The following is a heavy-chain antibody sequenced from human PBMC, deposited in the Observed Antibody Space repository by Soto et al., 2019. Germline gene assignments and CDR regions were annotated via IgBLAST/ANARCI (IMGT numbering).Heavy chain of an antibody. CDR2: ISGSGGST. CDR1: GFTFSSYA. Sequence: EVQLLESGGGLVQPGGSLRLSCAASGFTFSSYAMSWVRQAPGKGLEWVSAISGSGGSTYYADSVKGRFTISRDNSKNTQYLQMNSLRAEDTAVYYCAKSRIQLWLEGGMDVWGQGTTVTVSS. J-gene: IGHJ6*02. CDR3: AKSRIQLWLEGGMDV. D-gene: IGHD5-18*01. V-gene: IGHV3-23*01.